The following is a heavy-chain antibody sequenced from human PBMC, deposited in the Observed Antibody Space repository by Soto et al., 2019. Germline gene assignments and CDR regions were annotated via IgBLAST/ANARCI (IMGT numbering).Heavy chain of an antibody. J-gene: IGHJ4*02. D-gene: IGHD5-18*01. CDR3: AKGGGGYSYGRPDY. Sequence: PGGSLRLSCAASGFTFSSYAMSWVRQAPGKGLEWVSAISGSGGSTYYADSVKGRFTISRDNSKNTLYLQMNSLRAEDTAVYYCAKGGGGYSYGRPDYWGQGTLVTVSS. CDR1: GFTFSSYA. V-gene: IGHV3-23*01. CDR2: ISGSGGST.